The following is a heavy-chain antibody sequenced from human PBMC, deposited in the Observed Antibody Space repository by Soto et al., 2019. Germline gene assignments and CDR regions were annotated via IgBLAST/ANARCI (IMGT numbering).Heavy chain of an antibody. CDR2: IYYSGNI. V-gene: IGHV4-31*03. D-gene: IGHD3-10*01. Sequence: SETLSLTCTVSGDSISGGGYYWSWIRQHPGKGLEWIGYIYYSGNIYYNPSLKSRVTISIDTSKNQFSLKLSSVSAADTAVYYCARGITFVRGVIIPKSFDYWGQGTQVTVS. CDR3: ARGITFVRGVIIPKSFDY. CDR1: GDSISGGGYY. J-gene: IGHJ4*02.